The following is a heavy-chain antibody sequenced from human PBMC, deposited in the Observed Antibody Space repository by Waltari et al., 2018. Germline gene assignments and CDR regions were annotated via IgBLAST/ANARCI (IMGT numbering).Heavy chain of an antibody. Sequence: EVQLVESGGGLVQPGGSLRLSCAASGFTLRSFWMNWVRQTPGKGQEWVAGIKQDGSEKYYADSVKGRFTISRDNAKNSLYLQMNSLRAEDTAVYYCATSGWYCFNYWGQGTLVTVSS. CDR2: IKQDGSEK. CDR3: ATSGWYCFNY. V-gene: IGHV3-7*01. D-gene: IGHD6-19*01. CDR1: GFTLRSFW. J-gene: IGHJ4*02.